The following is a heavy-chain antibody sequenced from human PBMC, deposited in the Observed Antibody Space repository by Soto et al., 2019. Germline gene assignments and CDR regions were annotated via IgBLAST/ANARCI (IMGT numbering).Heavy chain of an antibody. CDR1: GFIFKMYW. D-gene: IGHD3-10*01. CDR3: TRGPRPISTGTGDY. CDR2: IYNDGTYS. Sequence: PGGSLRLSCAASGFIFKMYWMHWVRQSPGKGLVWISGIYNDGTYSDYADSVRGRFTISRDNVNDTLYLQMNNLRAEDSGLYYCTRGPRPISTGTGDYWGQGTQVTVSS. V-gene: IGHV3-74*01. J-gene: IGHJ4*02.